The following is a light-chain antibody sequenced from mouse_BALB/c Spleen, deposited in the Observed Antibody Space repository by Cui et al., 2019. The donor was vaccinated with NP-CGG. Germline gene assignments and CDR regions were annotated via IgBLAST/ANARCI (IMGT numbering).Light chain of an antibody. J-gene: IGLJ1*01. CDR3: ALWYSNHWV. CDR2: GTN. CDR1: TGAVTTSNS. V-gene: IGLV1*01. Sequence: QAVVTHESALTTSPSETVTLTCRSSTGAVTTSNSANWVQEKPDHLFTGLIGGTNNRAPGVPARFSGSLIGDKAALTITGAQTEDEAIYFCALWYSNHWVFGGGTKLTVL.